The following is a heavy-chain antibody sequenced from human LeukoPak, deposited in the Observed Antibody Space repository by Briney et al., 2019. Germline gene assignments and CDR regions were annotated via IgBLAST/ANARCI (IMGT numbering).Heavy chain of an antibody. V-gene: IGHV5-51*01. Sequence: GESLKISCKGFGYSFTSQWIGWVRQMPGKGLEWMGIIYPGDSGTRYSPSFQGQVTFSADRSISTAYLQWSSLKASDTAMYYCARKHDYGDFPFDYWGQGTLVTVSS. CDR3: ARKHDYGDFPFDY. D-gene: IGHD4-17*01. CDR1: GYSFTSQW. J-gene: IGHJ4*02. CDR2: IYPGDSGT.